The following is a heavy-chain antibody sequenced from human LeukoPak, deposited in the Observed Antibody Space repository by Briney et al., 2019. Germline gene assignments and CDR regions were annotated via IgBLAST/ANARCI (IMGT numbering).Heavy chain of an antibody. V-gene: IGHV1-2*02. CDR3: AREGKIPAAMGYDY. D-gene: IGHD2-2*01. CDR2: INPNSGGT. Sequence: ASAKVSCKASGYTFTGYYMHWVRQAPGQGLEWMGWINPNSGGTNYAQKFQGRVTMTRDTSISTAYMELSRLRSDDTAVYYCAREGKIPAAMGYDYWGQGTLVTVSS. J-gene: IGHJ4*02. CDR1: GYTFTGYY.